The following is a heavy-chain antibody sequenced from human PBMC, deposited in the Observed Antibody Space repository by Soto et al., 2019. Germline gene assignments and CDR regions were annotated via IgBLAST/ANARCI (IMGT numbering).Heavy chain of an antibody. Sequence: ASVKVSCKASEYTFTSYAIHWLRQAPGQSLEWMGWINAGSGDSKYSQKFQGRVTISSDTSASTAYMELSSLRSEDTAIYYCARSSGGNFGIIIEGSNWFDPWGQGTLVTVSS. V-gene: IGHV1-3*01. CDR1: EYTFTSYA. CDR3: ARSSGGNFGIIIEGSNWFDP. D-gene: IGHD3-3*01. J-gene: IGHJ5*02. CDR2: INAGSGDS.